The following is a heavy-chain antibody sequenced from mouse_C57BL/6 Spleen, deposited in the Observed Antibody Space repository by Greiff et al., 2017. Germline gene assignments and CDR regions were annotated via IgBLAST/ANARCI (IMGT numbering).Heavy chain of an antibody. J-gene: IGHJ4*01. Sequence: VQVVESGAELVRPGASVKLSCKASGYTFTDYYINWVKQRPGQGLEWIARIYPGSGNTYYNEKFKGKATLTAEKSSSTAYMQLSSLTSEDSAVYFCARGHYSNYGYAMDYWGQGTSVTVSS. CDR2: IYPGSGNT. CDR1: GYTFTDYY. CDR3: ARGHYSNYGYAMDY. V-gene: IGHV1-76*01. D-gene: IGHD2-5*01.